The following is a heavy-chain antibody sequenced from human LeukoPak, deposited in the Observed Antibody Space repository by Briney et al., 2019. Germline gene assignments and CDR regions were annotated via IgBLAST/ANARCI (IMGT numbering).Heavy chain of an antibody. V-gene: IGHV4-59*08. Sequence: PSETLSLTCTVSGGSISSYYWSRIRQPPGKGLEWIGYIYYSGSTNYNPSLKSRVTISVDTSKNQFSLKLSSVTAADTAVYYCARLGTTGTTGFDYWGQGTLVTVSS. D-gene: IGHD1-1*01. CDR3: ARLGTTGTTGFDY. CDR1: GGSISSYY. J-gene: IGHJ4*02. CDR2: IYYSGST.